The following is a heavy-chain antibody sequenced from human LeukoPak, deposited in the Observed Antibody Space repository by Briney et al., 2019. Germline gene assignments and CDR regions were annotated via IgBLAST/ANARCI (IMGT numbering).Heavy chain of an antibody. CDR3: AKSGGYGLIDY. J-gene: IGHJ4*02. V-gene: IGHV4-39*01. CDR1: GASISGSGYY. Sequence: SETLSLTCTVSGASISGSGYYWGWIRQPPGKGLEWIGNIYDSGSTYYNASLQSRVTISIDTSKNQFSLRLSSVTAADTAMYYCAKSGGYGLIDYWGQGTLGTVSS. CDR2: IYDSGST. D-gene: IGHD1-26*01.